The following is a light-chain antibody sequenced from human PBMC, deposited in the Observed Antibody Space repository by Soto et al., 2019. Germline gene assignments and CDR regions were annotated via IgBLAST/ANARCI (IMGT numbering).Light chain of an antibody. Sequence: QSALTQPASMSGSPGQSVTISCAGTSSDIGGYNYVSWYQHHPGTAPKLIIYDVSSRPSGVSHRFSASKSGNTASLTISGLQAEDEADYYCSSFSVARPLFGTGTKVT. CDR2: DVS. CDR3: SSFSVARPL. CDR1: SSDIGGYNY. J-gene: IGLJ1*01. V-gene: IGLV2-14*01.